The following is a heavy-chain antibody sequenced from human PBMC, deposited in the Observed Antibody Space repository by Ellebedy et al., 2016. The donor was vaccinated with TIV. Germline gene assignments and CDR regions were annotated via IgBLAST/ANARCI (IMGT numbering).Heavy chain of an antibody. CDR1: EFNFGRYG. Sequence: GESLKISCAASEFNFGRYGMHWVRQAPGKGLEWVAAITHDGSSAFYLDSVKGRFTISRDNSKNILYLEMNSLRAEDTAVYFCSNFFGADNFDYWGQGTLVTVSS. V-gene: IGHV3-30*18. CDR3: SNFFGADNFDY. J-gene: IGHJ4*02. D-gene: IGHD4/OR15-4a*01. CDR2: ITHDGSSA.